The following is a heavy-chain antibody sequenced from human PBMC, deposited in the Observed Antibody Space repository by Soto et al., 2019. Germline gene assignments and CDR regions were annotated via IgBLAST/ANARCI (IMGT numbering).Heavy chain of an antibody. CDR3: ARDFAYFDS. CDR2: VYHTGRT. D-gene: IGHD3-3*01. Sequence: SETLSLTCSVSGGSIGSSSYYSWSWIRQPPGKGLEWIGYVYHTGRTSYNPSLKSRVSISMDTSKNQFSLNLDSVTAADTAVYFCARDFAYFDSWGQGTLVTVSS. CDR1: GGSIGSSSYY. J-gene: IGHJ4*02. V-gene: IGHV4-61*01.